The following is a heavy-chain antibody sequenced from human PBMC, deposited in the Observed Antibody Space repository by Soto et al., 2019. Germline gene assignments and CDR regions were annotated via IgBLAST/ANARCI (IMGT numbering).Heavy chain of an antibody. CDR3: ATLWGQD. V-gene: IGHV4-34*01. CDR2: INYSGST. Sequence: PSETLSLTCAVYGGSFSGYYWTWIRQPPGTGLEWIGEINYSGSTYYNPSLKSRVTISVDTSKNQFSLKLSSVTAADTAMYYCATLWGQDWGQGTLVTVSS. J-gene: IGHJ4*02. D-gene: IGHD3-10*01. CDR1: GGSFSGYY.